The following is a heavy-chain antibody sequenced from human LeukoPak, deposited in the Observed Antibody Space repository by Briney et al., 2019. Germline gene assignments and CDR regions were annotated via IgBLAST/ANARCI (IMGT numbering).Heavy chain of an antibody. CDR2: IYYSESI. Sequence: SETLSLTCSVSGGSISSSSYYWGWIRQTPGKGLEWIESIYYSESIYYNPSLKSRVTISVDTSKNQFSLKLSSVTAADTAVYYCASGYCSGGSCGGLYYYYGMDVWGQGTTVTVSS. V-gene: IGHV4-39*01. CDR3: ASGYCSGGSCGGLYYYYGMDV. J-gene: IGHJ6*02. D-gene: IGHD2-15*01. CDR1: GGSISSSSYY.